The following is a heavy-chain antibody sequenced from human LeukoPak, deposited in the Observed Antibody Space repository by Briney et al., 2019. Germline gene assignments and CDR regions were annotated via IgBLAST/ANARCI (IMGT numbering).Heavy chain of an antibody. CDR1: GFTFSSYG. Sequence: AGGSLRLSCAASGFTFSSYGMHWVRQAPGKGLEWVAFIRYDGSNKYYADSVKGRFTISRDNSKNSLYLQMNSLRAEDTAVYYCARDLSAYGSGSYQVYWGQGTLVTVSS. D-gene: IGHD3-10*01. CDR2: IRYDGSNK. V-gene: IGHV3-30*02. J-gene: IGHJ4*02. CDR3: ARDLSAYGSGSYQVY.